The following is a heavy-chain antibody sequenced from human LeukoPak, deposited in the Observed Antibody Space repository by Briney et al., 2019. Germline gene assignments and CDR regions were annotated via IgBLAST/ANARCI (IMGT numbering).Heavy chain of an antibody. CDR1: GFTFSSRW. J-gene: IGHJ4*02. CDR2: IRNDGLTQ. Sequence: HPGGSLRLSCAASGFTFSSRWMGWVRQAPGKGLEWVANIRNDGLTQYYLDSVKGRFTISRDNAKDSLSLQMNSLRAEDTAVYFCARHGDYCFDLWGQGTLITVSS. V-gene: IGHV3-7*01. CDR3: ARHGDYCFDL. D-gene: IGHD4-17*01.